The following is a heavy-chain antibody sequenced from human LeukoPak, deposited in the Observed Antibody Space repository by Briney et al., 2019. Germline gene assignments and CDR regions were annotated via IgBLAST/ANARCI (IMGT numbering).Heavy chain of an antibody. Sequence: GASVKLSCKASGYTFTGYYMHWLRQAPGQGLEGMGWINPNSGGTNYAQKLHGRVTMTTDTSTSTAYMELRSLRSDDTAVYYCARSTAVAGHYFDYWGQGTMVTVSS. CDR1: GYTFTGYY. J-gene: IGHJ4*01. CDR3: ARSTAVAGHYFDY. D-gene: IGHD6-19*01. V-gene: IGHV1-2*02. CDR2: INPNSGGT.